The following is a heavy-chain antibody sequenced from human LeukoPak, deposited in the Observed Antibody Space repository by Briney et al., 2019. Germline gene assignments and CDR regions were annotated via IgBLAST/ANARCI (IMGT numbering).Heavy chain of an antibody. CDR2: INHSGST. CDR1: GGSFSGYY. Sequence: PPETLSLTCAVYGGSFSGYYWSWIRQPPGKGLEWIGEINHSGSTNYNPSLKSRVTISVDTSKNQFSLKLSSVTAADTAVYYCACRYYDYVWGSYRQSTDYWGQGTLVTVSS. V-gene: IGHV4-34*01. D-gene: IGHD3-16*02. J-gene: IGHJ4*02. CDR3: ACRYYDYVWGSYRQSTDY.